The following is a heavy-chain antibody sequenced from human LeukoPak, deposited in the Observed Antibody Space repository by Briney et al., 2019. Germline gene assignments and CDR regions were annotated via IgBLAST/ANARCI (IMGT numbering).Heavy chain of an antibody. V-gene: IGHV3-74*01. CDR2: VNSDGSST. CDR1: GFTFTSYW. CDR3: ARGRYYGMDV. J-gene: IGHJ6*02. Sequence: GGSLRLSCAASGFTFTSYWMHWVRQAPGKGRVWVSRVNSDGSSTTYADSVKGRFTISKDNAKNTLYLQMNSLRAEDTAVYYCARGRYYGMDVWGQGTTVTVSS.